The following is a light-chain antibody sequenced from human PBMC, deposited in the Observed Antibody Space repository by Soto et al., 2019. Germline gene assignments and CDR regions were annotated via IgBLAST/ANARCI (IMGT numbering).Light chain of an antibody. J-gene: IGKJ1*01. CDR2: DAS. CDR3: QQRSNWPGT. V-gene: IGKV3-11*01. CDR1: QSVSSY. Sequence: EIVLTQSPATLSLSPGERATLSCRASQSVSSYLAWYQQKPGQAPRLLIYDASNRATGIPARFSGSGSGTDFTLTISSLEPEDFEIYYCQQRSNWPGTFGQGTKVEIX.